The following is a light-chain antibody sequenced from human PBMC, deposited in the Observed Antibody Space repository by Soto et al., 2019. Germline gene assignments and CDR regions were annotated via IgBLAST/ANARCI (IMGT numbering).Light chain of an antibody. Sequence: DIQMTQSPSTLSASVGDRVTITCRASQSISTYLNWYQQKPGKAPKLLIYDASSLQSGVPSRSTGSGSGTDFTLTISSLQPEDFASYYCQQSHRTPLTFGGGTKVDIK. CDR1: QSISTY. CDR3: QQSHRTPLT. J-gene: IGKJ4*01. V-gene: IGKV1-39*01. CDR2: DAS.